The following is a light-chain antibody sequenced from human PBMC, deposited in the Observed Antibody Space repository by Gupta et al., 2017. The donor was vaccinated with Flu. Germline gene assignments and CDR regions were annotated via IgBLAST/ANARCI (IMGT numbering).Light chain of an antibody. J-gene: IGLJ3*02. CDR3: QSYDSSVSGSV. CDR1: SSKIGADYD. CDR2: GNS. V-gene: IGLV1-40*01. Sequence: QSVLTQPPPVSGAPGQRVTISCTGSSSKIGADYDVHWYQQLPGTAPKLLIYGNSNRPSGVPDRFSGSKSGTSASLAITGLQAEDEADYYCQSYDSSVSGSVFGGGTKLTVL.